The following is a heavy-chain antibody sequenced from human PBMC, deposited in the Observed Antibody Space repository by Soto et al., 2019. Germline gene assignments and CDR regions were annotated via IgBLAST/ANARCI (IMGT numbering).Heavy chain of an antibody. CDR2: INPNGGGT. CDR3: AKENEYYDSSGENDAFDI. V-gene: IGHV1-2*02. D-gene: IGHD3-22*01. J-gene: IGHJ3*02. Sequence: GASVKVSCKVSGYIFTAYYIHWVRQAPGQGLEWMGWINPNGGGTIYAQKFQGRVTISRDTSSNTVYMELSGLRSDDTAVYYCAKENEYYDSSGENDAFDIWGQGTMVTVSS. CDR1: GYIFTAYY.